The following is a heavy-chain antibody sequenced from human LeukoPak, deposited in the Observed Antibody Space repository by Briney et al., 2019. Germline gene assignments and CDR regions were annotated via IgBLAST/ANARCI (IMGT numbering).Heavy chain of an antibody. CDR1: GYTFSHYW. D-gene: IGHD3-10*02. V-gene: IGHV3-7*03. CDR3: TRENYVPDS. Sequence: RGSLRLSCVASGYTFSHYWVSWVRQTPGKGLEWVASISNGGYPTYYVDSVRGRFTISRDDARNSLFLQMNGLRADDTAVYYCTRENYVPDSWGQGTLVTVSS. J-gene: IGHJ4*02. CDR2: ISNGGYPT.